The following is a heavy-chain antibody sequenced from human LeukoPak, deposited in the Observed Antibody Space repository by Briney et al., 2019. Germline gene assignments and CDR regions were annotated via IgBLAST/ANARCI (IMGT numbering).Heavy chain of an antibody. CDR1: GYTFTGYY. V-gene: IGHV1-2*02. CDR2: INPNTGGT. CDR3: ARVKNYYDSSGYLYYSDY. Sequence: ASVKVSCKASGYTFTGYYIHWVRQAPGQGLEWMGWINPNTGGTNYAQKFQGRVTMTRDTSISTAYMELSRLRSDDTAVYYCARVKNYYDSSGYLYYSDYWGQGTLVTVSS. J-gene: IGHJ4*02. D-gene: IGHD3-22*01.